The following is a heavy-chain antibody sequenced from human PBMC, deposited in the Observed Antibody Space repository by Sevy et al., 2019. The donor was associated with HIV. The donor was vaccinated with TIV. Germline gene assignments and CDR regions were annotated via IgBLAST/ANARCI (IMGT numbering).Heavy chain of an antibody. CDR1: GFTFSDYF. J-gene: IGHJ4*02. Sequence: GGSLRLSCAASGFTFSDYFMTWIRQAPGKGLEWVSHISGSGITTYYGDSVKGRFTVSRDNAKNSLYLQMNSLRAEDTAVFYCAAGVGAAPGDYWGQGTLVTVSS. CDR3: AAGVGAAPGDY. D-gene: IGHD1-26*01. V-gene: IGHV3-11*01. CDR2: ISGSGITT.